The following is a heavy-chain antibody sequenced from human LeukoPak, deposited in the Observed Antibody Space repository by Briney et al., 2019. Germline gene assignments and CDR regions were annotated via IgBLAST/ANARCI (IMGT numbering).Heavy chain of an antibody. Sequence: GGSLRLSCAASGFTFSRYWMHWVRQAPGTGLVWVSRIHNDGSSTSYADSVKGRFTISRDNAKNSLYLQMNSLRAEDTAVYYCARDHLDYVWGSYRLPWGANDAFDIWGQGTMVTVSS. CDR3: ARDHLDYVWGSYRLPWGANDAFDI. V-gene: IGHV3-74*01. D-gene: IGHD3-16*02. J-gene: IGHJ3*02. CDR1: GFTFSRYW. CDR2: IHNDGSST.